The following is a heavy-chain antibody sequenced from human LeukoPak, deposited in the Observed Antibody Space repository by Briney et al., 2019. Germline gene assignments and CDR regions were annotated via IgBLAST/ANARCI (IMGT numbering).Heavy chain of an antibody. CDR2: INHSGST. CDR3: ARGTSYYDSSGYYPYFDY. Sequence: PSETLSLTCAVYGGPFSGYYWSWIRQPPGKGLEWIREINHSGSTNYNPSLKSRVTISVDTSKNQFSLKLSSVTAADTAVYYCARGTSYYDSSGYYPYFDYWGQGTLVTVSS. J-gene: IGHJ4*02. D-gene: IGHD3-22*01. V-gene: IGHV4-34*01. CDR1: GGPFSGYY.